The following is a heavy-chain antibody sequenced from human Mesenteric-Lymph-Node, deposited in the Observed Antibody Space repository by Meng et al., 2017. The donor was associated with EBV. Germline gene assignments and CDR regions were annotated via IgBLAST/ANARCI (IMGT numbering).Heavy chain of an antibody. CDR2: MNPNSGDT. D-gene: IGHD1-1*01. Sequence: QVQLVQSWAEVKKPGASVKVSCKASGYTFPNYDINWGRQAAGQGLEWVGWMNPNSGDTGYAQNFQGRVTLTRNTSISTAYMELSSLRSDDTAVYYCARALKLAYWYFDIWGRGTLVTVSS. J-gene: IGHJ2*01. CDR3: ARALKLAYWYFDI. CDR1: GYTFPNYD. V-gene: IGHV1-8*01.